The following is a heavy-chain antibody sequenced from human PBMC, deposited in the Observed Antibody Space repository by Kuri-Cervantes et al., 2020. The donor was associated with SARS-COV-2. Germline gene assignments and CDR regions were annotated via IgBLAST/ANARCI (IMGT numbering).Heavy chain of an antibody. D-gene: IGHD3-3*01. CDR2: MIPIFGTA. CDR1: GGTFSSYA. Sequence: SVKVSCKASGGTFSSYAISWVRQAPGQGLEWMGWMIPIFGTAYYAQKFQGRVTIAADESMSTAYMELSSLRSEDTAVYYCARAVGVTILGVVTAGMDVWGQGTAVTVSS. CDR3: ARAVGVTILGVVTAGMDV. J-gene: IGHJ6*02. V-gene: IGHV1-69*13.